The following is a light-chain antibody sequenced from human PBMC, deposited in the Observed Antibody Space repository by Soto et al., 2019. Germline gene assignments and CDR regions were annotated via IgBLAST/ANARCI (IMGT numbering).Light chain of an antibody. CDR1: QSVSSSY. J-gene: IGKJ4*01. CDR3: LQYGSSPELT. V-gene: IGKV3-20*01. Sequence: EIVLTQSPGTLSLSPGERATLSCRASQSVSSSYLAWYQQKPGQAPRLLIYGASSRATGIPDRFSGSGSGTDFTLTISRLEPEDFAVYYCLQYGSSPELTFGGGTKVDIK. CDR2: GAS.